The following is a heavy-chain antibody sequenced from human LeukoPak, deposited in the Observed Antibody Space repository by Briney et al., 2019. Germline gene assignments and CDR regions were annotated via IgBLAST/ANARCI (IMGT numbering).Heavy chain of an antibody. CDR1: GGTFSSYA. D-gene: IGHD1-26*01. CDR3: ARDRSGSYYLFDY. V-gene: IGHV1-69*05. CDR2: IIPIFGTA. J-gene: IGHJ4*02. Sequence: SVKVSCKASGGTFSSYAISWVRQAPGQGLEWMGGIIPIFGTANYAQKFQGRVTITTDESTSTAYMELSSLRSEDMAVYYCARDRSGSYYLFDYWGQGTLVTVSS.